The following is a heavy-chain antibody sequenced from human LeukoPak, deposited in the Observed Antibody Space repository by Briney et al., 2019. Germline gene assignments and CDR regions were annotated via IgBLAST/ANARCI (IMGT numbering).Heavy chain of an antibody. V-gene: IGHV1-18*01. CDR1: CYTFTSYG. D-gene: IGHD3-16*02. CDR2: ISAYNGNT. J-gene: IGHJ4*02. Sequence: ASVKVSCKASCYTFTSYGISWVRQAPGQGLEWMGWISAYNGNTNYAQKLQGRVTMTTDTSTSTAYMELRSLRSDDTAVYYCARGLNYVWGSYRWEPPYYFDYWGQGTLVTVSS. CDR3: ARGLNYVWGSYRWEPPYYFDY.